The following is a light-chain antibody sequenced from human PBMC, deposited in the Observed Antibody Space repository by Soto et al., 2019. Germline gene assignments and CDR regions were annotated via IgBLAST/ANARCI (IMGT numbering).Light chain of an antibody. CDR1: QSVSSK. CDR3: QQYNNGLT. V-gene: IGKV3-15*01. CDR2: GAS. Sequence: EIVMTQSPATLSVSPGERATLSCRASQSVSSKLAWYQQKPGQAPRLLIYGASTRATGIPARFSGSGSGTEFTLTISSLQSEDFEVYYCQQYNNGLTFGGGTKVDIK. J-gene: IGKJ4*01.